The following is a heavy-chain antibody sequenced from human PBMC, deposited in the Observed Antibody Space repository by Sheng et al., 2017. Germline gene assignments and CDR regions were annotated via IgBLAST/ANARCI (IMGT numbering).Heavy chain of an antibody. Sequence: QVQLVQSGGEVKKPGASVTVSCKASGYTFINHGISWVRQAPGQGLEWMGWISPYNGNTNYAQKLQGRVTMTTDTSTSTAYMELRSLRSDDTAVYYCARDGISMIPRKWFDPWGQGTLVTVSS. CDR1: GYTFINHG. CDR3: ARDGISMIPRKWFDP. V-gene: IGHV1-18*01. D-gene: IGHD3-22*01. J-gene: IGHJ5*02. CDR2: ISPYNGNT.